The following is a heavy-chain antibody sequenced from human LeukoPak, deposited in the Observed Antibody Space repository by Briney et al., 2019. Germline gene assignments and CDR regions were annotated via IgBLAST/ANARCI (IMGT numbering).Heavy chain of an antibody. CDR2: IYYSGST. CDR3: ARGLYYSTGWSPNYYYYYYMDV. Sequence: SETLSLTCTVSGGSISSSSYYWGWIRQPPGKGLEWIGSIYYSGSTYYNPSLKSRVTISVDTSKNQFSLKLSSVTAADTAVYYCARGLYYSTGWSPNYYYYYYMDVWGKGTTVTVSS. D-gene: IGHD6-19*01. CDR1: GGSISSSSYY. V-gene: IGHV4-39*07. J-gene: IGHJ6*03.